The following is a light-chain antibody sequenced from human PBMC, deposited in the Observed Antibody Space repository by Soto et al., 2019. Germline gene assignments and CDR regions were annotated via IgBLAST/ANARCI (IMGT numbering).Light chain of an antibody. Sequence: NFMLTQPHSVSESPGKTVTISCTRSSGSIASNYVQWYQQRPGSSPTTVIYEDNQRPSGVPERFSGSIDSSSNSASLTISGLKTEDEADYYCQSYDSSINWVFGGGTKLTVL. V-gene: IGLV6-57*01. CDR2: EDN. J-gene: IGLJ3*02. CDR3: QSYDSSINWV. CDR1: SGSIASNY.